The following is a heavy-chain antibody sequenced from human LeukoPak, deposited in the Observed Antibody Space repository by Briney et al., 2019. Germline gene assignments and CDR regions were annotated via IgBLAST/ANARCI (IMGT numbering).Heavy chain of an antibody. D-gene: IGHD6-13*01. V-gene: IGHV1-8*01. CDR1: GYTFTGSD. CDR2: INPNSGRT. J-gene: IGHJ4*02. Sequence: ASVKVSCKASGYTFTGSDINWVRQAAGQGLEWMGWINPNSGRTGYAQKFQGRVTMTANTSINTAYMELSSLRFDDTAVYYCARGRSGLAAAGAYDYWGQGTLITVSS. CDR3: ARGRSGLAAAGAYDY.